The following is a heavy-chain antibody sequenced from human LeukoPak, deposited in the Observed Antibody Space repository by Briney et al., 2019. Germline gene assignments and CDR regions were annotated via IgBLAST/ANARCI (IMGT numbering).Heavy chain of an antibody. CDR1: EFTFNKYW. V-gene: IGHV3-7*01. D-gene: IGHD3-10*01. CDR2: INQDDSQI. J-gene: IGHJ4*02. CDR3: ARGYYYSGTYDY. Sequence: GGSLRLSCATSEFTFNKYWLTWVRQPPGKGLEWVANINQDDSQIYYLESVEGRFTITRDNAKNSLHLQMNSLRAEDTAIYYYARGYYYSGTYDYWGQGTLVTVSS.